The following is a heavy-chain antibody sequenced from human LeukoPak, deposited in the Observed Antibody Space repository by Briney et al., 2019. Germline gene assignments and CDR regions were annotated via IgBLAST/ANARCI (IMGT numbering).Heavy chain of an antibody. CDR3: AKDTGYNYGYHYH. V-gene: IGHV3-23*01. J-gene: IGHJ5*02. CDR1: GFIFSNHA. D-gene: IGHD5-18*01. CDR2: VSGSGGDT. Sequence: GGSLRLSCAASGFIFSNHAMSWVRQAPGKGLEWVSAVSGSGGDTYYADSVKGRFTISRDNSKNTLFLQMNSLRAEDTAVYYCAKDTGYNYGYHYHWGQGTLVTASP.